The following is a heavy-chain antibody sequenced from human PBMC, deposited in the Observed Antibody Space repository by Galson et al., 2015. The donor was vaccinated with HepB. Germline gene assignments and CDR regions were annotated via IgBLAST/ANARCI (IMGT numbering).Heavy chain of an antibody. CDR3: AKNWLAASHYFES. J-gene: IGHJ4*02. Sequence: SLRLSCAASGFTFSGYTMNWVRQAPGKGLEWVAYIGSGGSTVYYADSVKGRFTVSRDKSRNTLYLELNSLRAEDTALYYCAKNWLAASHYFESWGQGTLVTVSS. V-gene: IGHV3-48*01. CDR2: IGSGGSTV. CDR1: GFTFSGYT. D-gene: IGHD6-19*01.